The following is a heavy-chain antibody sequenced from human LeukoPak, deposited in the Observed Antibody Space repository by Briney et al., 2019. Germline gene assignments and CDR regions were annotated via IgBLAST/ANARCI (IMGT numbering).Heavy chain of an antibody. CDR2: INTESTST. CDR1: GFTFSSYW. CDR3: ARDYDRYYMDV. J-gene: IGHJ6*03. D-gene: IGHD3-3*01. Sequence: GSLRLSCAASGFTFSSYWIHWVRQAPGKGLVWASRINTESTSTSYADSVKGRFTISRDNAKNTLYLQMNSLRPEDTAVYYCARDYDRYYMDVWGKGTTVTVSS. V-gene: IGHV3-74*01.